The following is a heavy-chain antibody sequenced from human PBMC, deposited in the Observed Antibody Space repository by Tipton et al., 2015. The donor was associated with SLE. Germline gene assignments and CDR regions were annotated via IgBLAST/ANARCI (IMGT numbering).Heavy chain of an antibody. J-gene: IGHJ4*02. Sequence: GRFTISRDNAKNSLYLQMNSLRAEDTAVYYCARDQVPGSMPDYWGQGTLVTVSS. V-gene: IGHV3-48*03. CDR3: ARDQVPGSMPDY. D-gene: IGHD2/OR15-2a*01.